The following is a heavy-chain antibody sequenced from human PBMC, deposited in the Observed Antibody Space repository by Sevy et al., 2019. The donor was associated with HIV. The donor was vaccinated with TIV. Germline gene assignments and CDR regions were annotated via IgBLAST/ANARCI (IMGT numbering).Heavy chain of an antibody. CDR2: ISYDVSNK. J-gene: IGHJ6*02. CDR3: ARDDEPDYYYFDMDV. CDR1: GFTFSSYA. V-gene: IGHV3-30-3*01. Sequence: GGSLRLSCAASGFTFSSYAMHWVRQAPGKGLEWVAVISYDVSNKYYADSVKGRFTISRDNSKNTLYLQMDGLRAEDTALYYCARDDEPDYYYFDMDVWGQGTMVTVSS.